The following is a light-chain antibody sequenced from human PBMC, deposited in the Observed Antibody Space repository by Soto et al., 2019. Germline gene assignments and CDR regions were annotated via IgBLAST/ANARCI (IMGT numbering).Light chain of an antibody. V-gene: IGLV1-47*01. CDR3: AAWDDSLNGVV. CDR2: RDY. J-gene: IGLJ2*01. CDR1: SSNIGRSY. Sequence: QAVVTQPPSASGTPGQRVTISCSGTSSNIGRSYVYWYQQRPGTAPKLLIYRDYERPSGVPDRFSGSKSGTSASLAISGLRSEDETEYYCAAWDDSLNGVVFGGGTKVTVL.